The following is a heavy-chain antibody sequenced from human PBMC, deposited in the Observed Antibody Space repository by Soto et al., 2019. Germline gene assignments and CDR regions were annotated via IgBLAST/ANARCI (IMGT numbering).Heavy chain of an antibody. D-gene: IGHD3-3*01. J-gene: IGHJ4*02. CDR3: ARGGDFRK. V-gene: IGHV3-23*01. CDR1: GFTFSTYA. Sequence: EVQLLESGGGLVQPGGSLRLSCAASGFTFSTYAMNWVRQAPGKGLQWVSTINPSGGATYYADSVTGRFTISRDKSKNSLHLQMDSLRAEDTAVYYCARGGDFRKWGQGTLVTVSS. CDR2: INPSGGAT.